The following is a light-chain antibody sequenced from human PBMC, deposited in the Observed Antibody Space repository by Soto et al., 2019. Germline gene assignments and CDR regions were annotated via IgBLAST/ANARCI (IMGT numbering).Light chain of an antibody. CDR1: QSVSSN. CDR2: DAS. J-gene: IGKJ1*01. V-gene: IGKV3-11*01. Sequence: EIVMTQSPATLSVSPGEGATLSCRASQSVSSNLAWYQQKPGQAPRLLIYDASNRAAGVPARFSGSGSGTDFTLTISSLELEDFAVYYCQQRSNWPRTFGQGTKVDIK. CDR3: QQRSNWPRT.